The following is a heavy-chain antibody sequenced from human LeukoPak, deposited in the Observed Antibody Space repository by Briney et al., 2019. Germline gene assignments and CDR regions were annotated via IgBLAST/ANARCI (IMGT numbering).Heavy chain of an antibody. CDR2: VSGSGGST. D-gene: IGHD3-3*01. V-gene: IGHV3-23*01. Sequence: PGGSLRLSCAASGFSFSNYAMNWVRQAPGKGLEWVSGVSGSGGSTKYADSVKGRFTISRDNSKNTLYLQMSSLRVEDTAVYYCAKDRVFGILIGGGFDYWGQGTQLRVSS. CDR1: GFSFSNYA. CDR3: AKDRVFGILIGGGFDY. J-gene: IGHJ4*02.